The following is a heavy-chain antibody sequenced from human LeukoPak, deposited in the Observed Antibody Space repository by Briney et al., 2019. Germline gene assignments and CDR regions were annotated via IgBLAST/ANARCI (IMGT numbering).Heavy chain of an antibody. CDR2: ISSSSSYI. Sequence: GGSLRLSCAASGFTFSSYSMNWVRQAPGKGLEWVSSISSSSSYIYYADSVKGRFTISRDNAKNSLYLQTNSLRAEDTAVYYCARVQVPAAADAFDIWGQGTMVTVSS. CDR1: GFTFSSYS. CDR3: ARVQVPAAADAFDI. V-gene: IGHV3-21*01. D-gene: IGHD2-2*01. J-gene: IGHJ3*02.